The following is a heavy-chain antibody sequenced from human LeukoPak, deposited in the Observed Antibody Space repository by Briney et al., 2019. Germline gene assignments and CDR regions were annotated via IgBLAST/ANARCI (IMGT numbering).Heavy chain of an antibody. CDR1: GFTFSSYA. CDR2: ISYDESYR. V-gene: IGHV3-30-3*01. D-gene: IGHD1-26*01. CDR3: ARVQWELLYPDY. J-gene: IGHJ4*02. Sequence: QTGGSLRLSCAASGFTFSSYAMHWVRQAPGKGLERVALISYDESYRYYADSVKGRFTISRDNSKNTLYLQMNSLRADDTAVYYCARVQWELLYPDYWGQGTLVTVSS.